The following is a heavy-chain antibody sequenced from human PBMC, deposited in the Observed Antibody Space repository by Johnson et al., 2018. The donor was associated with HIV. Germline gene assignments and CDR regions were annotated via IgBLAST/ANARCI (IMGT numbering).Heavy chain of an antibody. CDR3: ARRDSGSLSFDL. CDR2: IDWNGRRP. J-gene: IGHJ3*01. Sequence: EVQLVESGGGVLRPGGSLRLSCEGFKFIFGDHGLSWVRQVPGKGLEWVSGIDWNGRRPGYADSVKGRCTISRDDDRNSLYLQMNNLRVEDTALYFCARRDSGSLSFDLWGQGTMVTVSS. CDR1: KFIFGDHG. D-gene: IGHD1-26*01. V-gene: IGHV3-20*04.